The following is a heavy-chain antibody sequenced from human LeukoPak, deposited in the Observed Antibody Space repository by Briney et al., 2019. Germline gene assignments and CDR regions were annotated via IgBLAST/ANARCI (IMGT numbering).Heavy chain of an antibody. CDR1: GFSFTKYW. CDR2: IYPGDSDT. V-gene: IGHV5-51*01. J-gene: IGHJ3*02. D-gene: IGHD6-13*01. CDR3: ARTGYSSGWYGGFDI. Sequence: GESLKISCKGSGFSFTKYWIGWVRQMPGKGLEWMGIIYPGDSDTRYSPSFQGQVTISADKYISTAYLQWSSLKASDSAMYYCARTGYSSGWYGGFDIWGQGTKVTVSS.